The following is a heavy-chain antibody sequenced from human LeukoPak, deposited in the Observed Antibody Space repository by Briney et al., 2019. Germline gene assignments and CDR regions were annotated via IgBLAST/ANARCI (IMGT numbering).Heavy chain of an antibody. D-gene: IGHD1-26*01. Sequence: GESLKISCKGSGYSFTSYWIGWVRQMPGKGLEWMGIIYPGDSDTRYSPSFQGQVTISADTSISTAYLQWRSLKASDTATYYCARQSPATTVPVFDYWGQGTLVTVSS. CDR2: IYPGDSDT. V-gene: IGHV5-51*01. CDR1: GYSFTSYW. CDR3: ARQSPATTVPVFDY. J-gene: IGHJ4*02.